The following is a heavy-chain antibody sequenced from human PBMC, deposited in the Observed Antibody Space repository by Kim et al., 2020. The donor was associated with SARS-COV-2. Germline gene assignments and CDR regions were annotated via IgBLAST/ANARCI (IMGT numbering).Heavy chain of an antibody. V-gene: IGHV1-3*01. J-gene: IGHJ4*02. Sequence: YSQKFQGRASITRNTSATTAYLELSGLISEDTAVYYCAREAVAGSFDYWGQGSLVTVSS. CDR3: AREAVAGSFDY. D-gene: IGHD6-19*01.